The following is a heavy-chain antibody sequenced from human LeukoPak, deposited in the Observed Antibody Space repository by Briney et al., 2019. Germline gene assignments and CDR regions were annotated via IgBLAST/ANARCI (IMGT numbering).Heavy chain of an antibody. CDR3: ARRVDYYYYYYMDV. CDR2: IYYSGST. CDR1: GGSISSYY. Sequence: PSETLSLTCTVSGGSISSYYWSWIRQPPGKGLEWIGYIYYSGSTNYNPSLKSRVTISVDTSKNQFSLKLSSVTVADTAVYYCARRVDYYYYYYMDVWGRGTTVTVSS. J-gene: IGHJ6*03. V-gene: IGHV4-59*01.